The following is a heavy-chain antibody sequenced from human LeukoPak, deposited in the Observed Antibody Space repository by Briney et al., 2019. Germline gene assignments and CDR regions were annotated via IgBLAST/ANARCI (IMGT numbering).Heavy chain of an antibody. CDR2: IYYSGST. CDR3: ARVPGSDWLSEY. Sequence: SETLSLTCAVYGGSFSGYYWSWIRQPPGKGLEWIGYIYYSGSTYYNPSLKSRVTISVDTSKNQFSLKLSSVTAADTAVYYCARVPGSDWLSEYWGQGTLVTVSS. V-gene: IGHV4-30-4*08. CDR1: GGSFSGYY. D-gene: IGHD3-9*01. J-gene: IGHJ4*02.